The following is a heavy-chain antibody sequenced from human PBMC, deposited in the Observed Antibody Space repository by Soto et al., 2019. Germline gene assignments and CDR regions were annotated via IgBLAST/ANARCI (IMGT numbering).Heavy chain of an antibody. CDR1: GYTFTSYD. J-gene: IGHJ5*02. CDR2: MNPNSGNT. CDR3: ARGAGGYCSGGSCYAVVDNWFDP. D-gene: IGHD2-15*01. V-gene: IGHV1-8*01. Sequence: ASVKVSCKASGYTFTSYDINWVRQATGQGLEWMGWMNPNSGNTGYAQKFQGRVTMTRNTSISTAYMELSSLRSADTAVYYCARGAGGYCSGGSCYAVVDNWFDPWGQGTLVTVSS.